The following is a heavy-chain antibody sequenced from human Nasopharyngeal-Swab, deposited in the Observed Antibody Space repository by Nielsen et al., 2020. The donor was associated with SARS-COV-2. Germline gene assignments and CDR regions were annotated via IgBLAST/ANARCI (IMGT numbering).Heavy chain of an antibody. CDR1: GFTVSGNY. CDR3: ARAPTPGGYYYFAWDV. J-gene: IGHJ6*02. Sequence: GESLKISCAASGFTVSGNYMSWVRQTPEKGLEWVSDLYTDGNTFYADSVKDRFTISRDNLRNTLYLQMNGLRAEDTAVYYCARAPTPGGYYYFAWDVWGQGTTVAVSS. CDR2: LYTDGNT. D-gene: IGHD2-15*01. V-gene: IGHV3-53*01.